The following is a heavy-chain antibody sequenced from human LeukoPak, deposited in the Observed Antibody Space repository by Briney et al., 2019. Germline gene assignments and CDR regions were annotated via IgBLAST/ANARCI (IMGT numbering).Heavy chain of an antibody. V-gene: IGHV1-3*01. D-gene: IGHD3-9*01. CDR1: GFTFTTCA. J-gene: IGHJ5*02. CDR2: INAGTGNT. CDR3: AREHDTLTAFAFDP. Sequence: ASVKVSRKASGFTFTTCAILWLRQAPGQRLEWVGWINAGTGNTKYSQRFRSRVTNTRDTAANTAYRGLSRLTSEDTAVYCCAREHDTLTAFAFDPWGQRTLVIVSS.